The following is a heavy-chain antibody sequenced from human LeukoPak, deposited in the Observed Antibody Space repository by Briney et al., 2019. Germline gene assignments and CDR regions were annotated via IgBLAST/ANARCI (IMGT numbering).Heavy chain of an antibody. V-gene: IGHV1-2*02. CDR3: ARVRVGWGAAGTSLFDY. Sequence: GASVKLSCNASGYTFTGSYMHWGRHAHGQGLEWMGWINPNSGGTNYAQKFQGRVTMTRDTSISTAYMELSRLRSDDTAVDYCARVRVGWGAAGTSLFDYWGQGTLVTVSS. CDR1: GYTFTGSY. CDR2: INPNSGGT. D-gene: IGHD6-13*01. J-gene: IGHJ4*02.